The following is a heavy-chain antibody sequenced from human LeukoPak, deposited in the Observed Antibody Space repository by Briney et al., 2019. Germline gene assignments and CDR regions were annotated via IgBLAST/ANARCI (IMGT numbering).Heavy chain of an antibody. CDR3: ARVATQRYPFGQFDY. CDR1: GYTFTSHG. J-gene: IGHJ4*02. V-gene: IGHV1-18*01. CDR2: ISAYNGNT. D-gene: IGHD3-10*01. Sequence: ASVKVSCKASGYTFTSHGISWVRQAPGQGLEWMGWISAYNGNTNYAQKLQGRVTMTTDTSTSTAYMELRSLRSDDTAVYYCARVATQRYPFGQFDYWGQGTLVTVSS.